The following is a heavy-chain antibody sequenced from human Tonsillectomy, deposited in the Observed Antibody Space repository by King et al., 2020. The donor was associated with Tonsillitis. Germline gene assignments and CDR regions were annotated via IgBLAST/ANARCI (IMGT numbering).Heavy chain of an antibody. CDR2: IYYSGST. D-gene: IGHD3-22*01. V-gene: IGHV4-61*01. CDR3: ARVLYYYDSSGPYYYFYGMDV. CDR1: GGSVSSGSYY. Sequence: VQLQESGPGLVKPSATLSLTCPVSGGSVSSGSYYWSWIRQPPGKGLEWIGHIYYSGSTNYNPSLKSRVTFSVDTSKNQFSLKLTSVTAADTAVYYCARVLYYYDSSGPYYYFYGMDVWGQGTTVTVSS. J-gene: IGHJ6*02.